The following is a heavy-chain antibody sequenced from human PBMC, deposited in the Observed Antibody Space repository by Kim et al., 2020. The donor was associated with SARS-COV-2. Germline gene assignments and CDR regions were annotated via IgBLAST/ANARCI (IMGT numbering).Heavy chain of an antibody. CDR3: ARGRAGVVPSPILGIEPYYHYYAMDV. V-gene: IGHV4-34*01. Sequence: SETLSLRCAVYVGSFSGYHWTWIRQPPGKGLEWIGEINHSGTTNYNPSFKSRVAISVDTSTNQFSLKLNSVTAADTAVYFWARGRAGVVPSPILGIEPYYHYYAMDVWGQGTTVTVSS. CDR2: INHSGTT. J-gene: IGHJ6*02. CDR1: VGSFSGYH. D-gene: IGHD3-3*01.